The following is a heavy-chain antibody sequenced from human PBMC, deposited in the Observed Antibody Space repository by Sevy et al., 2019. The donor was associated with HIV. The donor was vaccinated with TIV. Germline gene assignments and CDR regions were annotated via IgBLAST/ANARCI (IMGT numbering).Heavy chain of an antibody. Sequence: GGSLRLSCTASGFTFGDYAMSWIRQAPGKGLEWVGFIRSKAYGGTTEYAASVKGRFTISRDDSKSIAYLQMNSLKTEDTAVYYCTRDVSSGWYGYYYYGMDVWGHGTTVTVSS. CDR3: TRDVSSGWYGYYYYGMDV. CDR1: GFTFGDYA. J-gene: IGHJ6*02. V-gene: IGHV3-49*03. CDR2: IRSKAYGGTT. D-gene: IGHD6-19*01.